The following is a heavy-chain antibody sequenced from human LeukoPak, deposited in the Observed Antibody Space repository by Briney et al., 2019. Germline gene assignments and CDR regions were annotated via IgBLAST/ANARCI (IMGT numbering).Heavy chain of an antibody. CDR3: ARDSGYNAFDY. D-gene: IGHD5-12*01. V-gene: IGHV3-48*03. J-gene: IGHJ4*02. CDR1: GFTFSSYE. CDR2: ISSSGSTI. Sequence: PGGSLRLSCAASGFTFSSYEMNWVRQAPGKGREWVSYISSSGSTIYYADSVKGRFTISRDNAKNSLYLQVNSLRAEDTAVYYCARDSGYNAFDYWGQGTLVTVSS.